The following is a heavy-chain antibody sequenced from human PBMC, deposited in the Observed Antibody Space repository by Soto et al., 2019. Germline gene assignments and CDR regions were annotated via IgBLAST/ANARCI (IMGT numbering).Heavy chain of an antibody. CDR1: GGSISSSNW. CDR2: IYHSGST. D-gene: IGHD6-13*01. J-gene: IGHJ6*02. V-gene: IGHV4-4*02. Sequence: SETLSLTCAVSGGSISSSNWWSWVRQPPGKGLEWIGEIYHSGSTNYNPSLKSRVTISVDKSKNQSSLKLSSVTAADTAVYYCARDERSSSWYVRYYGMDVWGQGTTVTVSS. CDR3: ARDERSSSWYVRYYGMDV.